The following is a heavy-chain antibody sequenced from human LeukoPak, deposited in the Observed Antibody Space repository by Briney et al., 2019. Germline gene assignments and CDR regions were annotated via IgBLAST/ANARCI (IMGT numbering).Heavy chain of an antibody. CDR3: ARVVTIFGVVNHFDY. J-gene: IGHJ4*02. CDR1: GGSFSGYY. V-gene: IGHV4-34*01. D-gene: IGHD3-3*01. Sequence: SETLSLTCAVYGGSFSGYYWSWIRQPPGEGLEWIGEINHSGSTNYNPSLKSRVTISVDTSKNQFSLKLSSVTAADTAVYYCARVVTIFGVVNHFDYWGQGTLVTVSS. CDR2: INHSGST.